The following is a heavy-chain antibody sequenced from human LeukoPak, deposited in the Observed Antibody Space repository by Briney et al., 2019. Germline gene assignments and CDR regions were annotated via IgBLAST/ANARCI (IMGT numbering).Heavy chain of an antibody. J-gene: IGHJ6*03. Sequence: GGSLRLSCAASGFTFSSYAMHWVRQAPGKGLEWVAFIRYDGSNKYYADSVKGRFTISRDNSKNTLYLQMNSLRAEDTAVYYCAKVAPRYIDYYYMDVWGKGTTVTVSS. CDR2: IRYDGSNK. D-gene: IGHD1-14*01. CDR1: GFTFSSYA. CDR3: AKVAPRYIDYYYMDV. V-gene: IGHV3-30*02.